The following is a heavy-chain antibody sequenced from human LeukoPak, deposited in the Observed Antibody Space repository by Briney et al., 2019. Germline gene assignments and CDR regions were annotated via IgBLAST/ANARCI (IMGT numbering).Heavy chain of an antibody. CDR2: ISTSGGRT. V-gene: IGHV3-23*01. CDR1: GFTFSTYA. D-gene: IGHD3-22*01. CDR3: ARSGSLGYYFDPNTHPGFAYDS. J-gene: IGHJ4*02. Sequence: TGGSLRLSCAASGFTFSTYAMSWVRQAPGKGLEWVSSISTSGGRTHYADSVQGRFTVSRDNSRNTLHLQMNGLRAEDTTVYFCARSGSLGYYFDPNTHPGFAYDSWGQGTLVTVSS.